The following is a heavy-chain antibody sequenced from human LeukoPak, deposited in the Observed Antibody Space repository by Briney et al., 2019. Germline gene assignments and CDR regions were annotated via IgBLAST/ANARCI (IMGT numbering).Heavy chain of an antibody. J-gene: IGHJ4*02. CDR3: ARGVTLSSFDY. CDR1: GYTFTSYG. Sequence: SVKVSCKASGYTFTSYGISWVRQAPGQGLEWMGGIIPIFGTANYALRFQGRVTITADESTSTAYMELSSLRSEDTAVYYCARGVTLSSFDYWGQGTLVTVSS. CDR2: IIPIFGTA. D-gene: IGHD4-23*01. V-gene: IGHV1-69*13.